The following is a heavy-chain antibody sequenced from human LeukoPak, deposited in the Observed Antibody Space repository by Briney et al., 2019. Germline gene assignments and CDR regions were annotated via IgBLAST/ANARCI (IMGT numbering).Heavy chain of an antibody. CDR3: ARDYYGSGSYFRPFDP. CDR2: ISAYNGNT. Sequence: GASVKVSCKASGYTFTSYGISWVRQAPGQGLEWMGWISAYNGNTNYAQKLQGRVTMATDTSTSTAYMELRSLRSDDTAVYYCARDYYGSGSYFRPFDPWGQGTLVTVSS. J-gene: IGHJ5*02. CDR1: GYTFTSYG. V-gene: IGHV1-18*01. D-gene: IGHD3-10*01.